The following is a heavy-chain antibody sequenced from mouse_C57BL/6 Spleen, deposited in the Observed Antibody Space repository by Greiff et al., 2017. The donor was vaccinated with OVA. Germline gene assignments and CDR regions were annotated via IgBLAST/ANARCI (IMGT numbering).Heavy chain of an antibody. Sequence: EVKVEESGGGLVKPGGSLKLSCAASGFTFSSYAMSWVRQTPEKRLEWVATISAGGSYTNYPDNVKGRFTISRDNAKNNLYLQMSHLTSEDTAMYYCAREGGTTMVTTRYFDYWGQGTTLTVSS. CDR3: AREGGTTMVTTRYFDY. D-gene: IGHD2-2*01. V-gene: IGHV5-4*01. CDR2: ISAGGSYT. J-gene: IGHJ2*01. CDR1: GFTFSSYA.